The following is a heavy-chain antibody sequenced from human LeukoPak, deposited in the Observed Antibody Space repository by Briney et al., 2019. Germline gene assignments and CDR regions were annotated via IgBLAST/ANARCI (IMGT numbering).Heavy chain of an antibody. CDR3: ARAPGTQGYYFMDV. CDR2: IYSSGTT. J-gene: IGHJ6*02. CDR1: GGSISGY. Sequence: SETLSLTCTVSGGSISGYWSWIRQPAGKGLEWVGRIYSSGTTNYNPSLRSRVTMSVDTSRNQFSLKLTSVTAADTAVYYCARAPGTQGYYFMDVWGQGTTVTVSS. V-gene: IGHV4-4*07.